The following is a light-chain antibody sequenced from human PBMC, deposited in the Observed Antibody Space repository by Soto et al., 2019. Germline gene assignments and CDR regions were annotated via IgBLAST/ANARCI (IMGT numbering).Light chain of an antibody. V-gene: IGLV2-14*03. CDR1: NSDVGGYNY. CDR2: DVS. Sequence: QSVLTQPASVSGSPGQSITISCTGTNSDVGGYNYVSWYQQHPGKAPKLMIYDVSNRPSGVSNRFSGSKSGNTASLTISGRQAEDEADYYCSSYTSSSTKVFGTGTKLTVL. CDR3: SSYTSSSTKV. J-gene: IGLJ1*01.